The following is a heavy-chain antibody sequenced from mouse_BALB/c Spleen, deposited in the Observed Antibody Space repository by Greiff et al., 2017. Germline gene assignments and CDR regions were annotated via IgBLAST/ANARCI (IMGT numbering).Heavy chain of an antibody. D-gene: IGHD1-1*02. CDR2: ISYSGST. J-gene: IGHJ4*01. CDR1: GYSITSDYA. V-gene: IGHV3-2*02. CDR3: ASLWSRGSRDY. Sequence: EVKLQESGPGLVKPSQSLSLTCTVTGYSITSDYAWNWIRQFPGNKLEWMGYISYSGSTSYNPSLKSRISITRDTSKNQFFLQLNSVTTEDTATYYCASLWSRGSRDYWGQGTSVTVSS.